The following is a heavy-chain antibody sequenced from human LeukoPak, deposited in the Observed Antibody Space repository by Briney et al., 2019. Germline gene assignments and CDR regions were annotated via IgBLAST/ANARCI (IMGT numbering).Heavy chain of an antibody. CDR3: AKGDTVFRGGPGY. V-gene: IGHV3-23*01. J-gene: IGHJ4*02. CDR2: IGAGGVNT. D-gene: IGHD3-10*01. Sequence: GGSLRLSCAASGFTFSNFVMNWVRQAPGKGLQWVSTIGAGGVNTFYADSLKGRFTISRDDSPNTLYLQLNSLRAEDTAFYYCAKGDTVFRGGPGYWGQGTLVTVSS. CDR1: GFTFSNFV.